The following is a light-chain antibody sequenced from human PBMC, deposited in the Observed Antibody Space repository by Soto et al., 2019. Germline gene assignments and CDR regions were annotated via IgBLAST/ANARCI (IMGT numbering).Light chain of an antibody. CDR3: QQYYTTPQT. J-gene: IGKJ2*01. Sequence: DIVMTQSPDSLAVSLGERATIDCKSSQSLLYGGNDRNYLAWYQHKPGQSPKLIMYWASTREAGVPDRFSGNRSGTHFTLTISSLKAEDVAVYYCQQYYTTPQTFGQGTKLEIK. CDR1: QSLLYGGNDRNY. V-gene: IGKV4-1*01. CDR2: WAS.